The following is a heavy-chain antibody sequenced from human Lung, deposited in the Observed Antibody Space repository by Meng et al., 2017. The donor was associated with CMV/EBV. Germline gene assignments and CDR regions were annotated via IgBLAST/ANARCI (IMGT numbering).Heavy chain of an antibody. V-gene: IGHV4-34*01. Sequence: QVQLQQWGAGLLKPSETLSLTCAGYGGSFSGYYWSWIRQPPGKGLEWIGEINHSVSTNYNPSLKSRVTISVDTSKNQFSLKLSSVTAADTAVYYCARPGIAAAGISKYYFDYWGQGTLVTVSS. CDR2: INHSVST. D-gene: IGHD6-13*01. J-gene: IGHJ4*02. CDR1: GGSFSGYY. CDR3: ARPGIAAAGISKYYFDY.